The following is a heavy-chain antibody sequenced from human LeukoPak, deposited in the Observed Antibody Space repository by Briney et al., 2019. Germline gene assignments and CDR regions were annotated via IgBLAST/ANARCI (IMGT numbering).Heavy chain of an antibody. Sequence: GGSLRLSCAASGFTFSSYSMNWVRQAPGKGLEWVSSISSSSSYIYYADSVKGRFTISRDNAKNSLYLQMNSLRAEDTAAYYCARDPGIPAAGTVGYFDYWGQGTLVTVSS. CDR2: ISSSSSYI. V-gene: IGHV3-21*06. CDR1: GFTFSSYS. J-gene: IGHJ4*02. D-gene: IGHD6-13*01. CDR3: ARDPGIPAAGTVGYFDY.